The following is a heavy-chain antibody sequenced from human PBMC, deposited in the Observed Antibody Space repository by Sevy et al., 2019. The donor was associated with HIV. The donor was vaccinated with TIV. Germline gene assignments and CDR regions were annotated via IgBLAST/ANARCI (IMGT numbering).Heavy chain of an antibody. Sequence: GGSLRLSCTASGFTFDDYAMHWVRQVPGKGLEWVSGISWNSLSIAYADSVKGRFTMSRDNGKKSLYLQMDSLRTEDTALYYCAKDISFYYYDTSDSAWGVVDIWGQGTMVTVSS. CDR2: ISWNSLSI. CDR3: AKDISFYYYDTSDSAWGVVDI. J-gene: IGHJ3*02. D-gene: IGHD3-22*01. CDR1: GFTFDDYA. V-gene: IGHV3-9*01.